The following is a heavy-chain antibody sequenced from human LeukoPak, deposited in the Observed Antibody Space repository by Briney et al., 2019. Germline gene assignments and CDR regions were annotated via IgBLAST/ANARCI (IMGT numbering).Heavy chain of an antibody. Sequence: PSETLSLTCTVSGGSISSYYWSWIRQPAGKGREWIGRIYISGTTNYNPSLKSRVTMSVDKSENQFSLKLNSVTAADTAVYYCARDGSPYSSGWIDYWGQGTLVTVSS. J-gene: IGHJ4*02. D-gene: IGHD6-19*01. CDR1: GGSISSYY. V-gene: IGHV4-4*07. CDR2: IYISGTT. CDR3: ARDGSPYSSGWIDY.